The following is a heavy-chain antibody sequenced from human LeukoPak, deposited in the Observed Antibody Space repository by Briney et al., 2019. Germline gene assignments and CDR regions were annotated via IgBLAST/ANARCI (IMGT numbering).Heavy chain of an antibody. CDR3: ARCSVPAYDY. J-gene: IGHJ4*02. CDR2: ISNSSSYI. V-gene: IGHV3-21*01. CDR1: GFTFSSYS. D-gene: IGHD2-2*01. Sequence: PGGSLRLSCAASGFTFSSYSMNWVRQAPGKGLEWVSSISNSSSYIYYADSVKGRFTISRDNAKNSLYLQMNSLRAEDTAVYYGARCSVPAYDYWGQGTLVTVSS.